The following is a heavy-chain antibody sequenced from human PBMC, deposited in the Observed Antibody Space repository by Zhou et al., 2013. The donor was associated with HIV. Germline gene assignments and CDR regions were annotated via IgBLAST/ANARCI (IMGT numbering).Heavy chain of an antibody. V-gene: IGHV1-2*02. CDR2: VSPKTGDT. J-gene: IGHJ4*02. CDR1: QYIFTDYY. CDR3: ATANDFWSGYFDY. D-gene: IGHD3-3*01. Sequence: QVQLVQSGPEVKKPRASVKVSCKASQYIFTDYYIHWLRQVPGQGFEWMGWVSPKTGDTNYAHKFLGRVTMTTDTSIATAYMELSRLRSDDTAVYYCATANDFWSGYFDYWGQGTLVTVSS.